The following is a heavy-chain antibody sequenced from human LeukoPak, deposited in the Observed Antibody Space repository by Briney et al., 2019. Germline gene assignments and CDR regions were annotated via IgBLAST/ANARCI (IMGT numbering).Heavy chain of an antibody. J-gene: IGHJ4*02. CDR3: AKDISGSYYGVDY. D-gene: IGHD1-26*01. CDR1: RFTFDDYA. CDR2: ISWNSGSI. V-gene: IGHV3-9*01. Sequence: GGSLRLSCAASRFTFDDYAMHWVRQAPGKGLEWVSGISWNSGSIGYADSVKGRFTISRDNAKNSLYLQMNSLRAEDTALYYCAKDISGSYYGVDYWGQGTLVTVSS.